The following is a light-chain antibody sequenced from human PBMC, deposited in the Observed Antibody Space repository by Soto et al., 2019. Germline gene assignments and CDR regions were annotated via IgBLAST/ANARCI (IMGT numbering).Light chain of an antibody. CDR2: GAS. J-gene: IGKJ4*01. V-gene: IGKV3-20*01. CDR1: QFVSSTY. Sequence: EVVLTQSPGTLSLSPGARATLSCRASQFVSSTYLAWYQQRPGQAPRLLNYGASSRATGIPDRFSGGGSETDFTLTISRLESEDSAVYYCQQYGISPFTFGGGTKVDIK. CDR3: QQYGISPFT.